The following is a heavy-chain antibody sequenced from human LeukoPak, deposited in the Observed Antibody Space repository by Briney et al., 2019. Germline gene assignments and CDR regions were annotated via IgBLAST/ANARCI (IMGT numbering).Heavy chain of an antibody. CDR1: GFTFSSYG. D-gene: IGHD3-22*01. CDR2: ISNDGGGT. Sequence: GGSLRLSCAASGFTFSSYGMDWVRQAPGKGLEWVAAISNDGGGTMYAAFVEGRFTISRDNSKNTLFLQMNSLRAEDTALYYCAKGSSGYFADLWGQGTLVTVSS. CDR3: AKGSSGYFADL. J-gene: IGHJ5*02. V-gene: IGHV3-23*01.